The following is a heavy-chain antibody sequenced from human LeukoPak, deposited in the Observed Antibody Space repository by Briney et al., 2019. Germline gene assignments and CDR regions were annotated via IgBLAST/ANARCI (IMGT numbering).Heavy chain of an antibody. CDR3: VKPTADFWLYFDY. D-gene: IGHD3-3*01. J-gene: IGHJ4*02. CDR2: ISSNGGST. CDR1: GFTFSNYA. V-gene: IGHV3-64D*09. Sequence: PGGSLRLSCSAAGFTFSNYAMDWVRQAPGKGLEYVSAISSNGGSTYYADSVKGRFTISRDNSKNTLYLQMSSLRAEDTAVYYCVKPTADFWLYFDYWGQGTLVTVSS.